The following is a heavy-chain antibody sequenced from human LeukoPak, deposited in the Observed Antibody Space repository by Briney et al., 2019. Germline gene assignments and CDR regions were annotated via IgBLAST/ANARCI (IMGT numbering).Heavy chain of an antibody. CDR2: IKQDGSEK. J-gene: IGHJ4*02. CDR3: ARGGGSYYNY. D-gene: IGHD1-26*01. Sequence: GGSLRLSCTASGFTFSNHWMSWVRQAPGKGLEWVANIKQDGSEKYYVDSVKGRFTISRDNAKNSLYLQMNSLRAEDTAVYYCARGGGSYYNYWGQGTLVTVSS. V-gene: IGHV3-7*04. CDR1: GFTFSNHW.